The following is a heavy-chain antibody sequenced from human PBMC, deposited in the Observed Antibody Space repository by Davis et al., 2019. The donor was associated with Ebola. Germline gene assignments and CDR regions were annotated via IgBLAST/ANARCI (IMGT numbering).Heavy chain of an antibody. CDR2: IWYDGSNE. Sequence: GESLKISCAASGFTFSSFGMHWVRQAPGKGLVWLALIWYDGSNEYYADSVKGRFTISRDNSKNTLYLQMNSLRAEDTATYYCARYCHYTDCSYFDCWGQGTMVAVSS. CDR3: ARYCHYTDCSYFDC. CDR1: GFTFSSFG. D-gene: IGHD3-16*01. J-gene: IGHJ4*02. V-gene: IGHV3-33*01.